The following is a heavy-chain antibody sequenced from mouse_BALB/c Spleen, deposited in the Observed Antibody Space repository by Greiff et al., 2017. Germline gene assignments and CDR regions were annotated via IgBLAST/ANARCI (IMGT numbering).Heavy chain of an antibody. D-gene: IGHD4-1*01. CDR1: GFTFSSYG. CDR3: ARPFLELGTMAMDY. Sequence: VESGGDLVKPGGSLKLSCAASGFTFSSYGMSWVRQTPDKRLEWVATISSGGSYTYYPDSVKGRFTISRDNAKNTLYLQMSSLKSEDTAMYYCARPFLELGTMAMDYWGQGTSVTVSS. CDR2: ISSGGSYT. J-gene: IGHJ4*01. V-gene: IGHV5-6*01.